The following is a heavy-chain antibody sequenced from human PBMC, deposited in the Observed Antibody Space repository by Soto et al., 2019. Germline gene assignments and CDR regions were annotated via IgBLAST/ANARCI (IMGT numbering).Heavy chain of an antibody. J-gene: IGHJ4*02. Sequence: GSLRLSCVASGFTFSSYAMGWVRQAPGKGLDWVSVISGSGGITYSADSVKGRFTISRDNSKNTVYLHMSSLRADDTAVYYCARDGPIQHHPDYWGRGTLVTVSS. CDR1: GFTFSSYA. D-gene: IGHD2-21*01. CDR2: ISGSGGIT. V-gene: IGHV3-23*01. CDR3: ARDGPIQHHPDY.